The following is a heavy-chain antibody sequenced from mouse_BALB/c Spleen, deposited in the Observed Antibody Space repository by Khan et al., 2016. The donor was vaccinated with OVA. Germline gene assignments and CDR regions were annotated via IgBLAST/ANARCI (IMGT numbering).Heavy chain of an antibody. V-gene: IGHV1-4*01. CDR3: VREGAYHRSDGWFAY. CDR2: INPSNNYT. J-gene: IGHJ3*01. CDR1: GYTFTSYT. D-gene: IGHD2-14*01. Sequence: VQLKESGAELARPGASVKMSCKTSGYTFTSYTMHWVRQRPGQAPEWIGHINPSNNYTNYNQNFKDKATLIVDKSSTTAYMQLSSLTSEDSAVYYGVREGAYHRSDGWFAYWGQGTLVTVSA.